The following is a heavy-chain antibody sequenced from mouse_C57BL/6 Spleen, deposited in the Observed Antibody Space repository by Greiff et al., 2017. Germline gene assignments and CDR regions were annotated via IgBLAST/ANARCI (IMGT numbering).Heavy chain of an antibody. J-gene: IGHJ1*03. CDR3: ARGSSYWYFDV. Sequence: QVQLQQSGAELVRPGASVKLSCKASGYTFTDYYINWVKQRPGQGLEWIARIYPGSGNTYYNEKFKGKATLTAEKSSRTAYMQLSSLTSEDSAVYFCARGSSYWYFDVWGTGTTVTVSS. V-gene: IGHV1-76*01. CDR2: IYPGSGNT. D-gene: IGHD1-1*01. CDR1: GYTFTDYY.